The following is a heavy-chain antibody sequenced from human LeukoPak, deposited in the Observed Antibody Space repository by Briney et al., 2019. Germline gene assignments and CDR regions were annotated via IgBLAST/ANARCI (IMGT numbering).Heavy chain of an antibody. J-gene: IGHJ4*02. CDR1: GGSISSGGYY. V-gene: IGHV4-31*03. Sequence: PSETLSLTCTVSGGSISSGGYYWSWIRQHPGKGLEWIGYIYYSGSTNYNPSLKSRVTISVDPSKNQFSLKLSSVTAADTAVYYCARGTTVTVFDYWGQGTLVTVSS. CDR3: ARGTTVTVFDY. CDR2: IYYSGST. D-gene: IGHD4-17*01.